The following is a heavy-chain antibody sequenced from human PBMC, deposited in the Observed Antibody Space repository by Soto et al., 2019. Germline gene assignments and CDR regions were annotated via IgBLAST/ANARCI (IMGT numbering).Heavy chain of an antibody. CDR3: ARDRGYDFWSPNYYYYYYMDV. V-gene: IGHV3-23*01. D-gene: IGHD3-3*01. J-gene: IGHJ6*03. Sequence: GGSLRLSCAASGFTFRNYAMTWVRQAPGKGLEWVSGISCDGDNTSYASSVRGRFTISRDNSKNTLYLQMSSLRAEDTAVYYCARDRGYDFWSPNYYYYYYMDVWGKGTTVTVSS. CDR2: ISCDGDNT. CDR1: GFTFRNYA.